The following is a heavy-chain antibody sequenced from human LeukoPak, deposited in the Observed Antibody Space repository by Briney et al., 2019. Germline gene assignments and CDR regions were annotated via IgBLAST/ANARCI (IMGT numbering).Heavy chain of an antibody. CDR2: IYYSGNP. V-gene: IGHV4-39*01. D-gene: IGHD1-7*01. CDR3: ARLTITGTGRGYMYV. CDR1: GGSINSDIYS. Sequence: SETLSLTCTVSGGSINSDIYSWGWIRQPPGKGLEWIGTIYYSGNPYYNPSLDSRVTISVDTSKNQFSLKLSSVTAADTAVYYCARLTITGTGRGYMYVWGKGTTVTVSS. J-gene: IGHJ6*03.